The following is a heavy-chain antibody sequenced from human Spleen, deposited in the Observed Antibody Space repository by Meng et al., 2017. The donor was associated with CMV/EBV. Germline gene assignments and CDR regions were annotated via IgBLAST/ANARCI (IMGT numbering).Heavy chain of an antibody. Sequence: GSLRLSCTVSGGSISSSTYYWGWIRQPPGKGLEWIGNIYYTGGTQYSPSLKSRVTISIDTSKNQFSLKLSSVTAADTAVYYCARSEDAYDSSGHLLYYFDYWGQGTLVTVSS. V-gene: IGHV4-39*07. CDR1: GGSISSSTYY. CDR3: ARSEDAYDSSGHLLYYFDY. CDR2: IYYTGGT. D-gene: IGHD3-22*01. J-gene: IGHJ4*02.